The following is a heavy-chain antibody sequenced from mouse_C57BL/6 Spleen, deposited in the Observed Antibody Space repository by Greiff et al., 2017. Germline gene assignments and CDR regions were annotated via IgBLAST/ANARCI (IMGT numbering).Heavy chain of an antibody. CDR3: ARKDLYGSRKGYYFDY. D-gene: IGHD1-1*01. CDR1: GYTFTDYN. Sequence: VQLQQSGPELVKPGASVKIPCKASGYTFTDYNMDWVKQSHGKSLEWIGDINPNNGGTIYNQKFKGKATLTVDKSSSTAYMELRSLTSEDTAVYYCARKDLYGSRKGYYFDYWGQGTTLTVSS. V-gene: IGHV1-18*01. CDR2: INPNNGGT. J-gene: IGHJ2*01.